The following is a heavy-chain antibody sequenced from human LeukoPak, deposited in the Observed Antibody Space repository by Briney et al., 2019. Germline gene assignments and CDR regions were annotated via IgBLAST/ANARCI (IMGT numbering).Heavy chain of an antibody. D-gene: IGHD3-3*01. J-gene: IGHJ4*02. Sequence: SETLSLTCTVSGGSMSTSTYYWGWIRQPPGKGLEWIGSIYYSESTYYNPSLKSRVTISVDTSKNQFSLKLSSVTAADTAVYYCATQRRIFGVVIIPPHFDYWGQGTLVTVSS. CDR2: IYYSEST. V-gene: IGHV4-39*01. CDR3: ATQRRIFGVVIIPPHFDY. CDR1: GGSMSTSTYY.